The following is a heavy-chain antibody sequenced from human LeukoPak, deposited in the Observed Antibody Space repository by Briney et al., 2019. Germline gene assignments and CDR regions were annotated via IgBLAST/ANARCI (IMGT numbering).Heavy chain of an antibody. Sequence: ASVKVSCKASGYTFTSYGISWVRQAPGQGLEWMGWISAYNGNTNYAQKLQGRVTMTTDTSTSTAYMELRSLRFDDTAVYYCARDHCSGGSCYPPNWFDPWGQGTLVTVSS. CDR3: ARDHCSGGSCYPPNWFDP. D-gene: IGHD2-15*01. CDR1: GYTFTSYG. CDR2: ISAYNGNT. V-gene: IGHV1-18*04. J-gene: IGHJ5*02.